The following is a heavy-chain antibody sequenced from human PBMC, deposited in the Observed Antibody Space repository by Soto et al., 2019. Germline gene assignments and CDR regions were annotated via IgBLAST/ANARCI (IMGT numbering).Heavy chain of an antibody. CDR1: GFPFSSYW. Sequence: EVQLVESGGDSVQPGGSLRLSCAASGFPFSSYWMHWVRHTPGKGLEWVSRISGDGTTIYYADSVTGRFTVSRDNAKNTVSLQMSVLGAEDTAVYYCAREYYGLLTGYYNDHWGQGTLVSVSS. CDR2: ISGDGTTI. V-gene: IGHV3-74*01. D-gene: IGHD3-9*01. CDR3: AREYYGLLTGYYNDH. J-gene: IGHJ4*02.